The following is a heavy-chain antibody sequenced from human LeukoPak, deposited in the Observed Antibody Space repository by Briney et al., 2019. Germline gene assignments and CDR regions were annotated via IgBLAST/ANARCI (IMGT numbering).Heavy chain of an antibody. D-gene: IGHD3-10*01. CDR2: INAGNGNT. J-gene: IGHJ4*02. CDR1: GGTFSSYA. CDR3: ARGYYGLFDH. V-gene: IGHV1-3*01. Sequence: ASVKVSCKASGGTFSSYAISWVRQAPGQRLEWMGWINAGNGNTKYSQKLQGRVTITRDTSASTAYMELSSLRSEDTAVYYCARGYYGLFDHWGQGTLVTVSS.